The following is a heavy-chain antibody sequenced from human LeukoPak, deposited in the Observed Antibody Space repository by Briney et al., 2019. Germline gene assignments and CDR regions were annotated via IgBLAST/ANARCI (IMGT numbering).Heavy chain of an antibody. J-gene: IGHJ4*02. D-gene: IGHD3-10*01. CDR3: ARSRYGFGELFSYYFDY. Sequence: SETLSLTCTVSGGSISSYYWSWIRQPAGKGLEWIGRIYTSGSTNYNPSHKSRVTMSVDTSKNQFSLKLSSVTAADTAVYYCARSRYGFGELFSYYFDYWGQGTLVTVSS. CDR1: GGSISSYY. CDR2: IYTSGST. V-gene: IGHV4-4*07.